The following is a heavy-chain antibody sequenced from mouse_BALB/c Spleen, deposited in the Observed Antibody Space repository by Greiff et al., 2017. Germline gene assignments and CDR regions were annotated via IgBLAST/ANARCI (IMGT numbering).Heavy chain of an antibody. CDR3: ARDQPFAY. CDR2: ISDGGSYT. Sequence: EVQGVESGGGLVKPGGSLKLSCAASGFTFSDYYMYWVRQTPEKRLEWVATISDGGSYTYYPDSVKGRFTISRDNAKNNLYLQMSSLKSEDTAMYYCARDQPFAYWGQGTLVTVSA. V-gene: IGHV5-4*02. J-gene: IGHJ3*01. CDR1: GFTFSDYY.